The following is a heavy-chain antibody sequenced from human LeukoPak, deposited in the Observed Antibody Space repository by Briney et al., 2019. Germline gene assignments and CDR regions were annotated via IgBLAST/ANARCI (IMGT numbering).Heavy chain of an antibody. J-gene: IGHJ4*02. CDR2: ISSSSSYI. CDR1: GFTFSSYG. V-gene: IGHV3-21*01. D-gene: IGHD3-22*01. Sequence: KPGGSLRLSCAASGFTFSSYGMHWVRQAPGKGLEWVSSISSSSSYIYYADSVKGRFTISRDNAKNSLYLQMNSLRAEDTAVYYCARPIDSSGYYPSDWGQGTLVTVSS. CDR3: ARPIDSSGYYPSD.